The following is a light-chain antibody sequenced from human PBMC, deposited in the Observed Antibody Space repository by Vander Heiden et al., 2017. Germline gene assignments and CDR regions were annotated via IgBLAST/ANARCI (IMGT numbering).Light chain of an antibody. V-gene: IGLV2-8*01. CDR2: EVT. CDR1: SSDVGGYNY. CDR3: SSYGGSNNLL. J-gene: IGLJ2*01. Sequence: QSALTHPPSASGSPGQSVTIPCTGTSSDVGGYNYVSWYQQNPGKAPQLMVYEVTKRPAVVPDRFSGSKSGNTAYLTVSGLQAEDEADYYCSSYGGSNNLLFGGGTKLTVL.